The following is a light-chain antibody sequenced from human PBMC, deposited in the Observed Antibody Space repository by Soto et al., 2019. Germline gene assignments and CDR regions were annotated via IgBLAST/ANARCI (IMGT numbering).Light chain of an antibody. CDR3: QPYGSSPWT. Sequence: EIVLTQSPGTLSLSPGEIATLSCRASQSVSSGSLAWYQQNPGQAPSRLIFGASGRATGIPDRFSGSGSVTDFNLTNSRVEAEDLAVYYCQPYGSSPWTVGQGTKVEVK. CDR1: QSVSSGS. CDR2: GAS. J-gene: IGKJ1*01. V-gene: IGKV3-20*01.